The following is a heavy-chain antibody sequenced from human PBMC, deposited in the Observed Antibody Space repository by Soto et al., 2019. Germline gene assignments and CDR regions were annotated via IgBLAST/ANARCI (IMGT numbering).Heavy chain of an antibody. D-gene: IGHD6-19*01. J-gene: IGHJ4*02. CDR3: ARSGSGSGWL. V-gene: IGHV4-61*01. CDR2: IYYSGST. Sequence: SFTCTVSGGSVSSGHFYWSWIRQPPGKGLEWIGYIYYSGSTKYNPSLRSRVTILVDTSKNQFSLKLTSVTAADTAVYYCARSGSGSGWLGGQGTLVTVSS. CDR1: GGSVSSGHFY.